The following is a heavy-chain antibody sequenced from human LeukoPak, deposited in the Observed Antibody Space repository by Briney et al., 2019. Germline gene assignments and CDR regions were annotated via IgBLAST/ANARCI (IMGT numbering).Heavy chain of an antibody. V-gene: IGHV3-30*04. CDR1: GFTFSSYA. D-gene: IGHD2-2*01. Sequence: QPGRSLRLSCAASGFTFSSYAMHWVRQAPGKGLEWVAVISYDGSNKYYADSVKGRFTISRDNSKNTLYLQMNSLRAEDTAVYYCARDSGRWAWNIVVVPAAMGSPRFDYWGQGTLVTVSS. CDR3: ARDSGRWAWNIVVVPAAMGSPRFDY. J-gene: IGHJ4*02. CDR2: ISYDGSNK.